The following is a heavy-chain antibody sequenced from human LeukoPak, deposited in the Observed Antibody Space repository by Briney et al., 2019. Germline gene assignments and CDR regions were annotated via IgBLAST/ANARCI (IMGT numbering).Heavy chain of an antibody. Sequence: GGSLRLSCAASGFTFSSYTMNWVRQAPGKGLEWVSKISSSSSTIYYADSVKGRFTISRDNAKNSPYLQMNNLRAEDTAVYYGVVISPQALATLHAFEFWGLGKMGPV. J-gene: IGHJ3*01. CDR3: VVISPQALATLHAFEF. D-gene: IGHD2-2*01. CDR2: ISSSSSTI. V-gene: IGHV3-48*01. CDR1: GFTFSSYT.